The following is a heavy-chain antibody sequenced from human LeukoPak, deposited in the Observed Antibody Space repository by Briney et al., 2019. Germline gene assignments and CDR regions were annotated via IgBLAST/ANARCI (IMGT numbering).Heavy chain of an antibody. J-gene: IGHJ5*02. Sequence: SETLSLTCTVSGYSISSGYYWGWIRQPPGKGLEWIGSIYHSGSTYYNPSLKSRVTISVGTSKNQFSLKLSSVTAADTAVYYXXXXXXXTEYSYGYGNWFDPWGQGTLVTVSS. D-gene: IGHD5-18*01. CDR3: XXXXXXTEYSYGYGNWFDP. CDR2: IYHSGST. V-gene: IGHV4-38-2*02. CDR1: GYSISSGYY.